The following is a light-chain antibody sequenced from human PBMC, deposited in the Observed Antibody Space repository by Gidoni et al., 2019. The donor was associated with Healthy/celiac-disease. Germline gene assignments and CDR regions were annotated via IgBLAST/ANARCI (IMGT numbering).Light chain of an antibody. CDR3: QQYGSSPGNT. J-gene: IGKJ2*01. V-gene: IGKV3-20*01. CDR2: GAS. Sequence: EIVLTQSPGTLSLSPGERATLPCRTSQSVSSSYLAWYQQKPGQAPRLLIYGASSRATGIPDRFSGSGSGTDFTLTISRLEPEDFAVYYCQQYGSSPGNTFGQGTKLEIK. CDR1: QSVSSSY.